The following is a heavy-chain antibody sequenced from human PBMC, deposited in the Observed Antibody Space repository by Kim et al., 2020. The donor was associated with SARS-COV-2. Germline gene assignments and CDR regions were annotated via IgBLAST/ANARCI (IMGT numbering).Heavy chain of an antibody. Sequence: SETLSLTCTVSGGSISSGGYYWSWIRQHPGKGLEWIGYIYYSGSTYYNPSLKSRVTISVDTSKNQFSLKLSSVTAADTAVYYCARGFRVAMVRGVLNRFDPGGQGTLVTVSS. D-gene: IGHD3-10*01. J-gene: IGHJ5*02. CDR3: ARGFRVAMVRGVLNRFDP. V-gene: IGHV4-31*02. CDR1: GGSISSGGYY. CDR2: IYYSGST.